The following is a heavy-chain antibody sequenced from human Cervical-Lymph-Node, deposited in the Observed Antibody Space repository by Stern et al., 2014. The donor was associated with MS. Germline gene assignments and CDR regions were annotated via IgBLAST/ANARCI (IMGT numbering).Heavy chain of an antibody. CDR1: GDSVSSGNCF. CDR3: GRASAYYYGLDV. CDR2: IYYTGST. J-gene: IGHJ6*02. V-gene: IGHV4-61*01. Sequence: QVQLQESGPGLVKPSETLSLTCTVYGDSVSSGNCFWSWLRQPPGKGLEWIGYIYYTGSTNYNPSLKSRVTISSDTSKNQFSLRLSSVTAADTAVYYCGRASAYYYGLDVWGQGTPVTVSS. D-gene: IGHD3-10*01.